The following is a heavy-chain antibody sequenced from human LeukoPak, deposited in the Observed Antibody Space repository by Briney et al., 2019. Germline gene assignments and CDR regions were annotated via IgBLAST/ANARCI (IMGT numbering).Heavy chain of an antibody. D-gene: IGHD6-6*01. CDR3: AKVGGRASSSSAPGIFDY. V-gene: IGHV3-33*06. Sequence: GRSLRLSCAASGFTFSSYGMHWVRQAPGKGLEWVAVIWYDGSNKYYADSVKGRFTISRDNSKNTLYLQMNSLRAEDTAVYYCAKVGGRASSSSAPGIFDYWGQGTLVTVSS. CDR2: IWYDGSNK. J-gene: IGHJ4*02. CDR1: GFTFSSYG.